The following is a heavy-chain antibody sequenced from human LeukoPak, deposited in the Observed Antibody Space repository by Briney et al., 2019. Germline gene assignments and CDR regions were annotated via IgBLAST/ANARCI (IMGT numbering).Heavy chain of an antibody. CDR2: ISHSGST. CDR1: GASMSTNDW. D-gene: IGHD6-19*01. V-gene: IGHV4-4*02. Sequence: SETLSLTCAVSGASMSTNDWWTWVRQPPGKGLEWIGEISHSGSTNYNPSLKSRVTISVDTSKNQFSLKLTSVTAADTAVYYCARVSARYSSVLGIYYYYYMDVWGKGTTVTVSS. J-gene: IGHJ6*03. CDR3: ARVSARYSSVLGIYYYYYMDV.